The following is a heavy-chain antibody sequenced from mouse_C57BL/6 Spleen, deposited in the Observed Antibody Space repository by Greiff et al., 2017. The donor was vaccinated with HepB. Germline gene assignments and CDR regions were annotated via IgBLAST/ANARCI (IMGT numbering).Heavy chain of an antibody. CDR2: IYPGDGDT. J-gene: IGHJ2*01. CDR3: ARYDYDGGDFDY. Sequence: VQLQQSGPELVKPGASVKISCKASGYAFSSSWMNWVKQRPGKGLEWIGRIYPGDGDTNYNGKFKGKATLTADKSSSTAYMQLSRLTSEDSAVYFCARYDYDGGDFDYWGQGTTLTVSS. D-gene: IGHD2-4*01. V-gene: IGHV1-82*01. CDR1: GYAFSSSW.